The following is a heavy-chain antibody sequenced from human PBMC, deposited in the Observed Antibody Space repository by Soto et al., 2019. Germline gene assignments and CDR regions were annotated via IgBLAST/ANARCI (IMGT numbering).Heavy chain of an antibody. J-gene: IGHJ6*03. V-gene: IGHV4-59*01. CDR3: ARNQLPDYYHYYYMDI. D-gene: IGHD2-2*01. Sequence: SETLSLTCTVSGGSISSYYWSWIRQPPGKGLEWIGYIYYSGGTNYNPSLESRVSISVDTSKNQFSLKLRFVTAADTAVYYCARNQLPDYYHYYYMDIWGKGTTVTVSS. CDR2: IYYSGGT. CDR1: GGSISSYY.